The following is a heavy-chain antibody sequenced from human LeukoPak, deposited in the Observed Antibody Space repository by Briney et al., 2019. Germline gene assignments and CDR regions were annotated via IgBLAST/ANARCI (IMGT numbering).Heavy chain of an antibody. D-gene: IGHD3-9*01. CDR3: ARVGSMYFDILTGSPDWFDP. Sequence: ASVKVSCKASGYTFTGNYMHWVRQAPGQGLEWMGWINPISGGTNYAQKFQGRVTMTRDTSITTAYMELRRLRSDDTAVYYCARVGSMYFDILTGSPDWFDPWGQGTLVTVPS. V-gene: IGHV1-2*02. CDR1: GYTFTGNY. CDR2: INPISGGT. J-gene: IGHJ5*02.